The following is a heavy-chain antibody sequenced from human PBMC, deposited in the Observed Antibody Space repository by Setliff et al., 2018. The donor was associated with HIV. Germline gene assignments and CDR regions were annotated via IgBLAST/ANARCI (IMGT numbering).Heavy chain of an antibody. CDR2: ITSNIDGGTR. Sequence: GGSLRLSCAASGFTFSKTWMTWVRQAPGKGLEWVGRITSNIDGGTRDYAAPVKGRFTISRDDSKNTVYLQMNSLKSEDSALYYCTTGGADWGQGTRVTVSS. CDR3: TTGGAD. J-gene: IGHJ4*02. V-gene: IGHV3-15*01. CDR1: GFTFSKTW. D-gene: IGHD3-16*01.